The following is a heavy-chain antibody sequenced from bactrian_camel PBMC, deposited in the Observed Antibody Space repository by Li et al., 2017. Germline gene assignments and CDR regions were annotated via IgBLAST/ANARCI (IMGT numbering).Heavy chain of an antibody. J-gene: IGHJ6*01. Sequence: HVQLVESGERSVQTGGSLRLSCAASKRTFSSACMSWFRQAPRKEREGVAVIDSAGQTSYAASVEGRFTISQDVASNTEHLQMNSLKPEDTAIYYCAADRAPTGLCQVPAETADFRYWGQGTQVTVS. D-gene: IGHD1*01. CDR3: AADRAPTGLCQVPAETADFRY. CDR1: KRTFSSAC. V-gene: IGHV3S53*01. CDR2: IDSAGQT.